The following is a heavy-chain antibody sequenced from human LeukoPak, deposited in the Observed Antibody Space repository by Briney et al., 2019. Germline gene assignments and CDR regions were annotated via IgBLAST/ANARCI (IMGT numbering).Heavy chain of an antibody. D-gene: IGHD1-26*01. V-gene: IGHV3-66*01. CDR2: IYSGGST. CDR3: ARESGGATLLSNQQYYFDY. CDR1: GFTVSSNY. Sequence: GGSLRLSCAASGFTVSSNYMSWVRQAPGKGLEWVSVIYSGGSTYYADSVKGRFTISRDNSKNTLYLQMNSLRAEDTAVYYCARESGGATLLSNQQYYFDYWGQGTLVTVPS. J-gene: IGHJ4*02.